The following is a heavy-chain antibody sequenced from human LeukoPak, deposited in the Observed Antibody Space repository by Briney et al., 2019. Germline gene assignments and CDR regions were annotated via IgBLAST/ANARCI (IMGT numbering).Heavy chain of an antibody. Sequence: GASVKVSCKASGGTFTNYAITWVRQAPGQGLEWMGRIIPILGTPNSAQKFQGRVTITADKSASTAYMELSSLRPEDTAIYYCARGYGVEAFDIWGQGTMVTVSS. CDR3: ARGYGVEAFDI. CDR2: IIPILGTP. D-gene: IGHD3-16*01. J-gene: IGHJ3*02. V-gene: IGHV1-69*04. CDR1: GGTFTNYA.